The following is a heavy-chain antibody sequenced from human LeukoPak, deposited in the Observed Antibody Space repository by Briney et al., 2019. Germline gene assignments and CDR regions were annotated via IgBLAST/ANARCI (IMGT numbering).Heavy chain of an antibody. Sequence: GASVKVSCKASGYSFTGYYIHWVRQAPGQGLEWMGWVNSNIGDTYYAQKFRGRLAITRDKSITTVHMDLSSLRSNDTAVYYCARDVLGYDSSASDWGQGTLVTVSS. CDR3: ARDVLGYDSSASD. J-gene: IGHJ4*02. CDR1: GYSFTGYY. D-gene: IGHD3-22*01. CDR2: VNSNIGDT. V-gene: IGHV1-2*02.